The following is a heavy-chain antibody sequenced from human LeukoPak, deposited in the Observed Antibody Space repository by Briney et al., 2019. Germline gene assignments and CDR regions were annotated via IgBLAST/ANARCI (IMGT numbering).Heavy chain of an antibody. J-gene: IGHJ6*03. CDR3: ARGVYGSGKSDYYYYYMDV. V-gene: IGHV4-39*07. CDR1: GGSISSYY. CDR2: IYYSGST. Sequence: SETLSLTCTVSGGSISSYYWGWIRQPPGKGLEWIGSIYYSGSTYYNPSLKSRVTISVDTSKNQFSLKLSSVTAADTAVYYCARGVYGSGKSDYYYYYMDVWGKGTTVTISS. D-gene: IGHD3-10*01.